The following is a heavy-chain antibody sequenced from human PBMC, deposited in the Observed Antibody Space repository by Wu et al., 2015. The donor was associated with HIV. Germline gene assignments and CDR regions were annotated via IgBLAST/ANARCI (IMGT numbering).Heavy chain of an antibody. V-gene: IGHV1-2*02. CDR2: INPNSGGT. D-gene: IGHD3-9*01. CDR3: ARDKRGYDVLTGYYIYFDY. Sequence: QVQLVQSGAVVKKPGASVRISCKASGYTFNDYYIQWVRQVPGQGLEWMGWINPNSGGTNYAQNFEDRVTMTRDTSITTAYMELSSLRSDDTAVYYCARDKRGYDVLTGYYIYFDYWGQGTLVTVSS. CDR1: GYTFNDYY. J-gene: IGHJ4*02.